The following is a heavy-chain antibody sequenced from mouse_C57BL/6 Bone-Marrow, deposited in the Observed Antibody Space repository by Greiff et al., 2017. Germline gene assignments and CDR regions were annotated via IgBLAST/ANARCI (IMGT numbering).Heavy chain of an antibody. CDR1: GYSFTGYY. CDR2: INPSTGGT. V-gene: IGHV1-42*01. Sequence: VQLQQSGPELVKPGASVKISCKASGYSFTGYYMNWVKQSPEKILEWIGEINPSTGGTTYNQKFKAKATLTVDKSSSTAYMQLKSLTSEDSAVYYCSRYGYYFYYLDYWGPGTTLTVSS. D-gene: IGHD2-3*01. J-gene: IGHJ2*01. CDR3: SRYGYYFYYLDY.